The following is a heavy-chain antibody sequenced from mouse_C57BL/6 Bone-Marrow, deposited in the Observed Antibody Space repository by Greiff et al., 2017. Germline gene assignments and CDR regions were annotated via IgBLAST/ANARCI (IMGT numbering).Heavy chain of an antibody. J-gene: IGHJ3*01. V-gene: IGHV1-81*01. Sequence: QVQLKQSGAELARPGASVKLSCKASGYTFTSYGISWVKQRTGQGLEWIGEIYPRSGNTYYNEKFKGKATLTADKSSSTEYRELRSLTSEDSSGYFCALLLFAYWGQGTLVTVSA. CDR2: IYPRSGNT. CDR1: GYTFTSYG. CDR3: ALLLFAY. D-gene: IGHD1-1*01.